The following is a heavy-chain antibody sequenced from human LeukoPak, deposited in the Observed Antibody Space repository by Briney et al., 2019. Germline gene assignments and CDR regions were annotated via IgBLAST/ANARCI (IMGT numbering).Heavy chain of an antibody. CDR2: ISGSGGST. V-gene: IGHV3-23*01. CDR1: GFTFSNYA. CDR3: AKVCQFSRNSDYFDY. J-gene: IGHJ4*02. Sequence: PGGSLRLSCAASGFTFSNYAMSWVRQAPGKGLEWVSVISGSGGSTYHADSVKGRFTISRDNSNNTLYLQMNSLRAEDTAVYYCAKVCQFSRNSDYFDYWGQGTLVTVSS.